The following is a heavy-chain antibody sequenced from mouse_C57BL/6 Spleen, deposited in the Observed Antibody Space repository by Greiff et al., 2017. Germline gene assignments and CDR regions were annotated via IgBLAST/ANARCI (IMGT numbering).Heavy chain of an antibody. Sequence: EVNVVESGGDLVKPGGSLKLSCAASGFTFSSYGLSWVRQTPDKRLEWVATISSGGSYTYYPDSVKGRFTISRDNAKNTLYLQMSSLKSEDTAMYYCARQGYYPFAYWGQGTLVTVSA. CDR3: ARQGYYPFAY. CDR1: GFTFSSYG. CDR2: ISSGGSYT. V-gene: IGHV5-6*01. D-gene: IGHD2-1*01. J-gene: IGHJ3*01.